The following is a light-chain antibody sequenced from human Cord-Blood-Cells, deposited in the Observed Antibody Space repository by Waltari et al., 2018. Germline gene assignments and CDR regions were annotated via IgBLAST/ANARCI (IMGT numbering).Light chain of an antibody. Sequence: AIQLTQSPSSLSASVGDRVTITCRASQGISSDLDWYQQKPGKAPKLLIYDASSLESGVPSMFSGSGSGTDFTLTISSLQPEDSAAYYCQQFNSYPRLTFGGGTKVEIK. CDR2: DAS. J-gene: IGKJ4*01. CDR3: QQFNSYPRLT. V-gene: IGKV1-13*02. CDR1: QGISSD.